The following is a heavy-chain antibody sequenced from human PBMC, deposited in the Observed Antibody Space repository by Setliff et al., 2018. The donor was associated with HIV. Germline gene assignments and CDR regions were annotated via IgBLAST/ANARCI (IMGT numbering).Heavy chain of an antibody. D-gene: IGHD3-16*02. Sequence: PSETLSLTCTVSGGSISSYYWSWIQQSPGKGLEWIGYTYTSGSTNYNHNPSLKSRVTISVDTSKNRFSLKLSSVTAADTAIYYCALLYPYRGYLGYWGQGTLVTVSS. CDR2: TYTSGST. CDR3: ALLYPYRGYLGY. V-gene: IGHV4-4*09. J-gene: IGHJ4*02. CDR1: GGSISSYY.